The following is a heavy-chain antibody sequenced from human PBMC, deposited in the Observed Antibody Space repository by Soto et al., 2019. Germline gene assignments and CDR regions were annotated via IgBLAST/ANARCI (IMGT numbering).Heavy chain of an antibody. Sequence: QVQLVESGGGVVQPGTSLRLSCVVSGCIFNDYAFHWVRLAPGKGLDWVAVISEDSGSTKYYADSVKGRFTISKDTSKNTVYLQMSSLREEDTAVYYCARRFCSGGRCRGNDGFDVRGQGTSVTVSS. J-gene: IGHJ3*01. CDR2: ISEDSGSTK. CDR3: ARRFCSGGRCRGNDGFDV. V-gene: IGHV3-30*04. D-gene: IGHD2-15*01. CDR1: GCIFNDYA.